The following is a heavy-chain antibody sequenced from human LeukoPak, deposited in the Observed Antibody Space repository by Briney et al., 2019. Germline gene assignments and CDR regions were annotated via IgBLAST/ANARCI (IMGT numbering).Heavy chain of an antibody. CDR1: GFTFSSYS. J-gene: IGHJ4*02. V-gene: IGHV3-48*01. D-gene: IGHD6-13*01. Sequence: GGSLRLFCAASGFTFSSYSMNWVRQAPGKGLEWVSYISSSSSTIYYADSVKGRFTISRDNSKNTLYLQMNSLRADDTAVYYCAKDEAAAGVDFDYWGQGTLVTVYS. CDR3: AKDEAAAGVDFDY. CDR2: ISSSSSTI.